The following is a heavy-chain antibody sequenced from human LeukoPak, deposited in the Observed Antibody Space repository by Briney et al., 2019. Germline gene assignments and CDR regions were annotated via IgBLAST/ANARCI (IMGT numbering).Heavy chain of an antibody. CDR1: GFTFYDYA. J-gene: IGHJ3*02. Sequence: GGSLRLSCAASGFTFYDYAMHWVRQAPGKGLEWVSGISWNSGSIGYADSVKGRFTISRDNAKNSLYLQMNSLRAEDTALYYCAKVKDTGELLWDPFDIWGQGTMVTVSS. CDR3: AKVKDTGELLWDPFDI. V-gene: IGHV3-9*01. CDR2: ISWNSGSI. D-gene: IGHD3-10*01.